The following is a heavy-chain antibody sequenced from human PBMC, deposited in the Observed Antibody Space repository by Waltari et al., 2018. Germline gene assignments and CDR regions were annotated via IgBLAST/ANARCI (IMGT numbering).Heavy chain of an antibody. CDR1: GFTFSSYS. D-gene: IGHD6-6*01. CDR2: ISSSSSYI. J-gene: IGHJ4*02. CDR3: ARGRTYSSSSPAY. Sequence: EVQLVESGGGLVKPGGSLRLSCAASGFTFSSYSINWVRQAPGKGLEWVSSISSSSSYIYYADSVKGRFTISRDNAKNSLYLQMNSLRAEDTAVYYCARGRTYSSSSPAYWGQGTLVTVSS. V-gene: IGHV3-21*01.